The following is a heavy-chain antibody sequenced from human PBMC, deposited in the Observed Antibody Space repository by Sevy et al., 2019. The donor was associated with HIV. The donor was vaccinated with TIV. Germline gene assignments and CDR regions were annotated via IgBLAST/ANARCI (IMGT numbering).Heavy chain of an antibody. CDR3: AKMRGIGVAGTPCFQH. V-gene: IGHV3-23*01. Sequence: GGSLRLSCAASGFTFSSYAMSWVRQAPGKGLEWVSAISGSGGSTYYADSVKGRFTISRDNSKNTLYLQMNSLRAEDTPVYYCAKMRGIGVAGTPCFQHWGQGTLVTVSS. CDR1: GFTFSSYA. CDR2: ISGSGGST. J-gene: IGHJ1*01. D-gene: IGHD6-19*01.